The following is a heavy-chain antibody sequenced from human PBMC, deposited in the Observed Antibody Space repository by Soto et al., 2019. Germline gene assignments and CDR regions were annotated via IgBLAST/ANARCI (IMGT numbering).Heavy chain of an antibody. Sequence: QVKLVESGGGVVQPGMSLRLSCAASGFTFSSSGMHWVRQAPGKGLEWVAVMSHDGSNKFHADSVKGRFTISRDNSKNTLSLQMDSLRAEDTAVYYCANDLSNGGNEGVDYYYGMDVWGQGTTVTVSS. CDR1: GFTFSSSG. V-gene: IGHV3-30*18. CDR2: MSHDGSNK. CDR3: ANDLSNGGNEGVDYYYGMDV. D-gene: IGHD2-15*01. J-gene: IGHJ6*02.